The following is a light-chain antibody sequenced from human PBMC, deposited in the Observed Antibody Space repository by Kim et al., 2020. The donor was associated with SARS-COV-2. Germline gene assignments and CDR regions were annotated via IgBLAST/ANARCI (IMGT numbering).Light chain of an antibody. Sequence: TISCTGTSSDVGGYNYVSWYQQHPGKAPKLMIYDVSNRPSGVSNRFSGSKSGNTASLTIPGLQAEDEADYYCSSYTSSSTLGVYVFGTGTKVTVL. V-gene: IGLV2-14*03. CDR1: SSDVGGYNY. CDR3: SSYTSSSTLGVYV. J-gene: IGLJ1*01. CDR2: DVS.